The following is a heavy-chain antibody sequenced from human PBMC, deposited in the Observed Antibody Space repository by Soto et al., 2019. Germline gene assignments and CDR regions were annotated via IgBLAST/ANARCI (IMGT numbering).Heavy chain of an antibody. CDR2: INNNGGTT. V-gene: IGHV3-64*01. CDR1: GFTFSSYV. D-gene: IGHD2-21*02. Sequence: GGSLRLSCAASGFTFSSYVMYWVRQAPGKGLEYVSAINNNGGTTYYANSVKGRFTIARDNSKNTLYLQMGSLRAEDMAVYYCARNYGGNSYAFDIWGQGTMVTVSS. J-gene: IGHJ3*02. CDR3: ARNYGGNSYAFDI.